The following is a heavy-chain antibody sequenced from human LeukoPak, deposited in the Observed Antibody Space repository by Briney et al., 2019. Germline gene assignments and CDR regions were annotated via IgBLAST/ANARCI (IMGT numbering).Heavy chain of an antibody. J-gene: IGHJ5*02. CDR3: ARDCLYDFWSGYGRNWFDP. CDR1: GYSISSGYY. D-gene: IGHD3-3*01. V-gene: IGHV4-38-2*02. CDR2: IYHSGST. Sequence: SETLSLTCTVSGYSISSGYYWGWIRQPPGKGLEWIGSIYHSGSTYYNPSLKSRVTISVDTSKNQFSLKLSSVTAADTAVYYCARDCLYDFWSGYGRNWFDPWGQGTLVTVSS.